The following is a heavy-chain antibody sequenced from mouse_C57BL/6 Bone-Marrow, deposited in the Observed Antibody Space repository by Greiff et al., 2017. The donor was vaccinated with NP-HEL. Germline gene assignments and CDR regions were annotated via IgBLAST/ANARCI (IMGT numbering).Heavy chain of an antibody. J-gene: IGHJ2*01. CDR2: ISYDGSN. CDR3: ASEDFDY. Sequence: ESGPGLVKPSQSLSLPCSVTGYSITSGYYWNWIRQFPGNKLEWMGYISYDGSNNYNPSLKNRISITRDTSKNQFFLKLNSVTTEDTATYYCASEDFDYWGQGTTLTVSS. CDR1: GYSITSGYY. V-gene: IGHV3-6*01.